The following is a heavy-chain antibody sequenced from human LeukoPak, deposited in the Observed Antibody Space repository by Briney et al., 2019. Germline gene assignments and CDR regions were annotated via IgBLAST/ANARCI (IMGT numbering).Heavy chain of an antibody. D-gene: IGHD3-22*01. Sequence: PSETLSPTCTVSGGSISSSSYYWGWIRQPPGKGLEWIGSIYYSGSTYYNPSLKSRVTISVDTSKNQFSLKLSSVTAADTAVYYCARRYYDSSGNYCFDYWGQGTLVTVSS. V-gene: IGHV4-39*01. CDR3: ARRYYDSSGNYCFDY. CDR2: IYYSGST. CDR1: GGSISSSSYY. J-gene: IGHJ4*02.